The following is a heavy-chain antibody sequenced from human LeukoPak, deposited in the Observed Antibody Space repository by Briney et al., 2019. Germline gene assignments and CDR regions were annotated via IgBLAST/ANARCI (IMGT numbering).Heavy chain of an antibody. Sequence: PSETLSLTCTVSGASISSGGHYWSWIRQHPGKGLEWVGYGYYTGSTNYSPSLKSRLTISVDTSKSQFSLRLTSVTAADTAVYYCARRVGKYPTYYFDYWGQGALVTVSS. CDR1: GASISSGGHY. J-gene: IGHJ4*02. CDR2: GYYTGST. CDR3: ARRVGKYPTYYFDY. V-gene: IGHV4-31*03. D-gene: IGHD1-1*01.